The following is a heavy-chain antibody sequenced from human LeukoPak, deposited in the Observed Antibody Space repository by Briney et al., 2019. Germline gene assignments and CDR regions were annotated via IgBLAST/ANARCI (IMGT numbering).Heavy chain of an antibody. CDR3: ARGRVGYYDSSAYYQGY. D-gene: IGHD3-22*01. CDR1: GGSVSSYY. CDR2: IYYSGST. J-gene: IGHJ4*02. Sequence: SETLSLTCTVSGGSVSSYYWSWIRQPPGKGLEWIGYIYYSGSTNYSPFFKSRVSISLDTSKNQFSLKLSSVTAADTAVYYCARGRVGYYDSSAYYQGYWGQGTLVTVSS. V-gene: IGHV4-59*02.